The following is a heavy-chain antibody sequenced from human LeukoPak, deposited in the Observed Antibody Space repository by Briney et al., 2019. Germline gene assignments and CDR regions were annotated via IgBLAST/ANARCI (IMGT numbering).Heavy chain of an antibody. CDR3: ARDHGQWPLDY. D-gene: IGHD6-19*01. V-gene: IGHV1-18*01. J-gene: IGHJ4*02. Sequence: LQGRATMTTDTSTSTAYMELRSLRSDDTAVYYCARDHGQWPLDYWGQGTLVTVSS.